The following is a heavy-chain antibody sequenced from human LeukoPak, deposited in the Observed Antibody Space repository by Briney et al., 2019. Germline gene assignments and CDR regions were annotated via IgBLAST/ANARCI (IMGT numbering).Heavy chain of an antibody. J-gene: IGHJ6*02. CDR3: AKAASSSWPSYYYGMDV. V-gene: IGHV3-23*01. D-gene: IGHD6-13*01. CDR1: GLIFSSNS. CDR2: ITGSGGNT. Sequence: GGSLRLSCAASGLIFSSNSMSWVRQAPGKGLEWVSVITGSGGNTYYADSVKGRFTISKDNSKNTVYLQMSSLRVDDTAVYYCAKAASSSWPSYYYGMDVWGQGTTVTVSS.